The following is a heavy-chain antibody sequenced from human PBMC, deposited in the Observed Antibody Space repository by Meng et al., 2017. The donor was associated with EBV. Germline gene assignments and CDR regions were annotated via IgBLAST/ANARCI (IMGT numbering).Heavy chain of an antibody. V-gene: IGHV1-69*10. J-gene: IGHJ4*02. CDR1: GGTFSSYA. CDR2: IIPILGIA. D-gene: IGHD5-24*01. CDR3: ARERPGGMATTPYFDY. Sequence: QVQRVPSGAEVKKPGSSVKVSCKASGGTFSSYAISWVRQAPGQGLEWMGGIIPILGIANYAQKFQGRVTITADKSTSTAYMELSSLRSEDTAVYYCARERPGGMATTPYFDYWGQGTLVTVSS.